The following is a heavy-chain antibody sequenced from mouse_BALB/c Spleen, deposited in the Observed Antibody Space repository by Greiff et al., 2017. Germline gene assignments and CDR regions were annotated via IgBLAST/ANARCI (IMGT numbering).Heavy chain of an antibody. J-gene: IGHJ4*01. CDR1: GYTFTSYW. CDR2: IYPGDGDT. D-gene: IGHD2-3*01. V-gene: IGHV1-87*01. CDR3: ARGGGYYDHYYAMDY. Sequence: VQGVESGAELARPGASVKLSCKASGYTFTSYWMQWVKQRPGQGLEWIGAIYPGDGDTRYTQKFKGKATLTADKSSSTAYMQLSSLASEDSAVYYCARGGGYYDHYYAMDYWGQGTSVTVSS.